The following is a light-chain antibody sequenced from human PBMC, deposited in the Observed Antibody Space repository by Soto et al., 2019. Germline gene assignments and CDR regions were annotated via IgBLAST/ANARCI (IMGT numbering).Light chain of an antibody. CDR2: GAS. V-gene: IGKV3-20*01. CDR1: QSVSSSY. J-gene: IGKJ2*01. CDR3: QQYGTSPPYT. Sequence: EIVLTQSPGTLSLSPGERATLSCRASQSVSSSYLAWYQQKPGQAPRLLIYGASSSATGIPDRFSGSGSATDFTLSISRLEPEDFAVYYCQQYGTSPPYTFGQGTNLQIK.